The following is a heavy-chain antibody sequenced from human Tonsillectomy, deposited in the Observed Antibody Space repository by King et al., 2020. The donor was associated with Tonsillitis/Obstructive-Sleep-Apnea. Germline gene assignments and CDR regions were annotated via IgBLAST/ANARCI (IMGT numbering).Heavy chain of an antibody. D-gene: IGHD2-2*02. CDR2: IDPSDSYT. CDR3: AGRYCSSTSCYIFDYYGMDV. J-gene: IGHJ6*02. CDR1: GYSFTSYW. V-gene: IGHV5-10-1*01. Sequence: VQLVESGAEVKKPGESLRISCKGSGYSFTSYWISWVRQMPGKGLEWMGRIDPSDSYTNYSPSFQGHVTISADKSISTAYLQWSSLKASDTAMYYCAGRYCSSTSCYIFDYYGMDVWGQGTTVTVSS.